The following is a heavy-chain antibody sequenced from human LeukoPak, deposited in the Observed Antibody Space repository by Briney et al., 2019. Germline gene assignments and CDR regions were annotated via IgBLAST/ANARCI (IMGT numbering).Heavy chain of an antibody. Sequence: PGGSLRLSCAASGFTVSSNYMSWVRQAPGKGLEWVSVIYSGGSTYYADSVKGRFTISRDNAKNSLYLQMNSLRAEDTAVYYCARVPRGYSYGRYYYYYMDVWGKGTTVTVSS. D-gene: IGHD5-18*01. J-gene: IGHJ6*03. CDR3: ARVPRGYSYGRYYYYYMDV. V-gene: IGHV3-53*01. CDR1: GFTVSSNY. CDR2: IYSGGST.